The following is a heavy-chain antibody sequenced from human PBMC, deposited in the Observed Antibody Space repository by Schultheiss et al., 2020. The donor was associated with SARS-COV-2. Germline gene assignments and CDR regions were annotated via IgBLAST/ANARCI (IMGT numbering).Heavy chain of an antibody. CDR1: GFTFSSYG. CDR3: TRGIWETLAHYHMDV. J-gene: IGHJ6*03. Sequence: GGSLRLSCAASGFTFSSYGMHWVRQAPGKGLEWVSSISSSSSYIYYADSVKGRITISRDNAKNSLYLQVNSLRDEDTAVYYCTRGIWETLAHYHMDVWGKGTTVTVSS. D-gene: IGHD1-26*01. CDR2: ISSSSSYI. V-gene: IGHV3-21*01.